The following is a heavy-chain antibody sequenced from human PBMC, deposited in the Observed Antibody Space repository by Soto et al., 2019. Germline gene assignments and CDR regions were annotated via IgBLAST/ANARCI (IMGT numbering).Heavy chain of an antibody. D-gene: IGHD2-2*01. CDR2: TYYRSKWSS. Sequence: SQTLSLTCAISGDSVSSNTAAWNWVRQSPSRGLEWLGRTYYRSKWSSDYAVSVKSRITINPDTSKNQFSLQLNSVTPEDTAVYFCTTDVYCSSNRCWVDVWGQGTTVTVSS. J-gene: IGHJ6*02. CDR3: TTDVYCSSNRCWVDV. CDR1: GDSVSSNTAA. V-gene: IGHV6-1*01.